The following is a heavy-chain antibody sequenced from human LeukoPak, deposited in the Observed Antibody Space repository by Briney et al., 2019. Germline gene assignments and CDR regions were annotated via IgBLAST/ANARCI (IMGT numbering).Heavy chain of an antibody. CDR3: ARDFRCSGGSCYYWYFDL. D-gene: IGHD2-15*01. V-gene: IGHV3-53*01. CDR1: GFTVSSNY. J-gene: IGHJ2*01. Sequence: PGGSLRLSCAASGFTVSSNYMSWVRQAPGKGLGGVSVLFSGGSTYYADSVKGRFTISRDNSKNTLYLQMNSLRAEDTAVYYCARDFRCSGGSCYYWYFDLWGRGTLVTVSS. CDR2: LFSGGST.